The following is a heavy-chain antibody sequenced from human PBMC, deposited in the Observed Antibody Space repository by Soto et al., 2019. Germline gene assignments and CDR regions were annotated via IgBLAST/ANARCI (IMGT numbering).Heavy chain of an antibody. J-gene: IGHJ4*02. CDR1: EFTFIGSW. Sequence: EVQLVESGGGLVQPGGSLRLSCAASEFTFIGSWMKWVRQAPGRGLAWVATIKQDGSEKYYVDSAKGRFTISRDTAKNSLYLQMNSLRAEDTAVYYCATTGGYWVQGTLVTVSS. CDR2: IKQDGSEK. D-gene: IGHD3-10*01. V-gene: IGHV3-7*05. CDR3: ATTGGY.